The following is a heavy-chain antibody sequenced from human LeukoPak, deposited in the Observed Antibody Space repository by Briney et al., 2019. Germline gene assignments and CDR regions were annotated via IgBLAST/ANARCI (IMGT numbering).Heavy chain of an antibody. J-gene: IGHJ5*02. Sequence: SETLSLTCAVYGGSFSGYYWSWIRQPPGKGLEWIGEINHSGSTNYNPSLKSRVTISVDTSKNQFSLKLSSVTAADTAVYYCARHPTPEYDFRWVGWFDPWGQGTLVTVSS. D-gene: IGHD3-3*01. CDR3: ARHPTPEYDFRWVGWFDP. CDR2: INHSGST. CDR1: GGSFSGYY. V-gene: IGHV4-34*01.